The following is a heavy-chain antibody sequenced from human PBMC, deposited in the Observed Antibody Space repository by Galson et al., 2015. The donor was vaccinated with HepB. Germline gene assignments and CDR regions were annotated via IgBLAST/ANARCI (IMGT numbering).Heavy chain of an antibody. J-gene: IGHJ4*02. D-gene: IGHD1-26*01. CDR2: INSDGSST. CDR3: ARDGQWELPIDY. V-gene: IGHV3-74*01. CDR1: GFTFSSYW. Sequence: LRLSCAASGFTFSSYWMHWVRQAPGKGLVWVSRINSDGSSTSYADSVEGRFTISRDNAKNTLYLQMNSLRAEDTAVYYCARDGQWELPIDYWGQGTLVTVSS.